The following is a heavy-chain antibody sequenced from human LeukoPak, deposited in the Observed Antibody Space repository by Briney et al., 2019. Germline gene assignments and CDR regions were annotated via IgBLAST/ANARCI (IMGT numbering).Heavy chain of an antibody. J-gene: IGHJ4*02. D-gene: IGHD3-22*01. CDR3: ARDSKYYYDSSGYYDY. V-gene: IGHV4-38-2*02. CDR1: GYSISSGYY. Sequence: SETLSLTCTVSGYSISSGYYWGWIRQPPGKGLEWIGSIYHSGSTYYNPSLKSRVTISVDTSKNQFSLKLSSVTAADTAVYYCARDSKYYYDSSGYYDYWGQGTLATVSS. CDR2: IYHSGST.